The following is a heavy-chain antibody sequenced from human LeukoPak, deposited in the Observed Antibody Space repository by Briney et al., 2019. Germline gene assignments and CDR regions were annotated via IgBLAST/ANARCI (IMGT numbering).Heavy chain of an antibody. CDR1: GYTFTDYG. CDR2: ISGYNGVT. D-gene: IGHD1-26*01. CDR3: ARPGGAAEYLKE. J-gene: IGHJ1*01. V-gene: IGHV1-18*01. Sequence: GASVRVSCETSGYTFTDYGITWVRQAPGQGLEWMGWISGYNGVTNYAQKLQDRVTITTDTSTSTDYMDLRSLTSADTAVYYCARPGGAAEYLKEWGQGTLVTVSS.